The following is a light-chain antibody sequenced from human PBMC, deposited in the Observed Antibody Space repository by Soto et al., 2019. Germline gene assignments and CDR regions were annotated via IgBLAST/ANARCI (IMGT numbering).Light chain of an antibody. Sequence: QSVLTQPPSASGTPGQRVTISCSGSSSNIGSETVNWYQHLPGTAPKLLIYLNNQRPSGVPDRFSGSKSDTSASLAISGLQSEDEADYCCATWDDSLKRVVFGGGTKLTVL. V-gene: IGLV1-44*01. CDR3: ATWDDSLKRVV. J-gene: IGLJ2*01. CDR1: SSNIGSET. CDR2: LNN.